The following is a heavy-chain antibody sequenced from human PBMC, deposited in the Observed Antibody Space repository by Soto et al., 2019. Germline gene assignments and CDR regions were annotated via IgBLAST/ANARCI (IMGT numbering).Heavy chain of an antibody. J-gene: IGHJ4*02. V-gene: IGHV1-18*04. D-gene: IGHD2-15*01. CDR1: GYTFTGYY. CDR3: ARDHWAYCSGGSCYADY. Sequence: ASVKVSCKASGYTFTGYYMHWVRQAPGQGLEWMGWISAYNGNTNYAQKLQGRVTMTTDTSTSTAYMELRSLRSDDTAVYYCARDHWAYCSGGSCYADYWGQGTLVTVSS. CDR2: ISAYNGNT.